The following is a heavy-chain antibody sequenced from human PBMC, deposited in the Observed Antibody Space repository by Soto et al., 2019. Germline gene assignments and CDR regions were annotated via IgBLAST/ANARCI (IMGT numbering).Heavy chain of an antibody. D-gene: IGHD3-3*01. V-gene: IGHV3-30-3*01. CDR2: ISYDGSNK. Sequence: QVQLVESWGGVVQPGRSLRLSCAASEFTFSSYAMHWVRQAPGKVLEWVAVISYDGSNKYYADSVKGRFTISRDNSKNTLEMQINSLIAEDTAVYYCARDSRPTYYDFWSGYLNPGYYGMDVWVQGTTVTVSS. J-gene: IGHJ6*02. CDR1: EFTFSSYA. CDR3: ARDSRPTYYDFWSGYLNPGYYGMDV.